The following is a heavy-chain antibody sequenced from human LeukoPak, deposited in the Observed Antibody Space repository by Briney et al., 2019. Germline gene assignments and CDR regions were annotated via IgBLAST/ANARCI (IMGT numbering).Heavy chain of an antibody. V-gene: IGHV4-39*01. J-gene: IGHJ4*02. CDR3: ARNYYDSSGYNSDSYYFDN. D-gene: IGHD3-22*01. CDR1: GGSISSSSYY. CDR2: IYYSGST. Sequence: SETLSLTCTVSGGSISSSSYYWGWIRQPPGKGLEWIGSIYYSGSTYYNPSLKSRVTISVDTSKNQFSLKLSSVTAADTAVYYCARNYYDSSGYNSDSYYFDNWGQGTLVTVSS.